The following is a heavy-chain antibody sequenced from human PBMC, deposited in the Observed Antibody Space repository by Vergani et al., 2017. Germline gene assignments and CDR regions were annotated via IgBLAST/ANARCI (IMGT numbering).Heavy chain of an antibody. Sequence: QVQLQESGPGLVKPSQTLSLPCTVSGGSISSGGYYWSWIRQHPGKGLEWIGYIYYSGSTYYNPSLKSRVTISVDTSKNQFSLKLSSVTAADTAVYYCARDNSGYDYNWFDPWGQGTLVTVSS. J-gene: IGHJ5*02. CDR1: GGSISSGGYY. V-gene: IGHV4-31*03. CDR3: ARDNSGYDYNWFDP. CDR2: IYYSGST. D-gene: IGHD5-12*01.